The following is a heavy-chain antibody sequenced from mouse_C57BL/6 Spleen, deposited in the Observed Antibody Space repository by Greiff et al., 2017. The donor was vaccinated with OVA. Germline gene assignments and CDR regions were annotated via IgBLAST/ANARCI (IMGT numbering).Heavy chain of an antibody. D-gene: IGHD1-1*01. V-gene: IGHV1-55*01. CDR1: GYTFTSYW. J-gene: IGHJ4*01. CDR2: IYPGSGST. Sequence: QVQLQQPGAELVKSGASVKMSCKASGYTFTSYWITWVKQRPGQGLEWIGDIYPGSGSTNYNEKFKSKATLTVDTSSSTAYMQLSSLTSEDSAVYYCAREGDHYYGSSSYYAMDYWGQGTSVTVSS. CDR3: AREGDHYYGSSSYYAMDY.